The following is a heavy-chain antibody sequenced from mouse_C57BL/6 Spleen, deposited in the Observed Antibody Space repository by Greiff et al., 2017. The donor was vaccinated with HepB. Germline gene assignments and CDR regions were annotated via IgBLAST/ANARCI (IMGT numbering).Heavy chain of an antibody. V-gene: IGHV1-64*01. CDR3: DRRGWLLQVFDY. D-gene: IGHD2-3*01. Sequence: QVQLQQPGAELVKPGASVKLSCKASGYTFTSYWMHWVKQRPGQGLEWIGMIHPNSGSTNYNEKFKSKATLTVDKSSSTAYMQLSSLTSEDSAVYYCDRRGWLLQVFDYWGQGTTLTVSS. CDR2: IHPNSGST. CDR1: GYTFTSYW. J-gene: IGHJ2*01.